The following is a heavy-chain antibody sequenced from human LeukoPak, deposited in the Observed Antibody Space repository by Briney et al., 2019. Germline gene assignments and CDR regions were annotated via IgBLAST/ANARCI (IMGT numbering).Heavy chain of an antibody. D-gene: IGHD2-15*01. Sequence: ASVKVSCEASAYTFARYDINWVRQTTGQGLEWMRWVNPKSGYTGYAQKFQGRVTITRDTSINTAYMELSSLTSEDTAVYYCARVDGSPDSWGQGTLVTVSS. J-gene: IGHJ4*02. CDR3: ARVDGSPDS. V-gene: IGHV1-8*03. CDR2: VNPKSGYT. CDR1: AYTFARYD.